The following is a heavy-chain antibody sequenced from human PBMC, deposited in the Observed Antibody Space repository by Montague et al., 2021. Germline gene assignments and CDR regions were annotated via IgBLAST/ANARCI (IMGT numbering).Heavy chain of an antibody. D-gene: IGHD6-19*01. CDR2: IYYTGSS. Sequence: SETLSLTCNVSGGSVSTGNYYWTWIRQPPGKELEWIGYIYYTGSSKYNPSLESRVTISISTSKKLFTLKLSSVTAADTAVYYCARGQWLVPYYLDSWGQGTLVTVSS. V-gene: IGHV4-61*01. CDR1: GGSVSTGNYY. J-gene: IGHJ4*02. CDR3: ARGQWLVPYYLDS.